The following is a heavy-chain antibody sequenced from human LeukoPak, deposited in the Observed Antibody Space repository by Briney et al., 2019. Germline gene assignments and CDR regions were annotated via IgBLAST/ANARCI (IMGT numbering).Heavy chain of an antibody. Sequence: PGGSLRLSCAASGFTFSGSAMHWVRQASGKGLERVGRIRSKANSYATAYAASVKGRFTISRDDSKNTAYLQMNSLKTEDTAVNYCTTKGYYYGMDVWGQGTTVTVSS. CDR2: IRSKANSYAT. CDR3: TTKGYYYGMDV. CDR1: GFTFSGSA. J-gene: IGHJ6*02. V-gene: IGHV3-73*01.